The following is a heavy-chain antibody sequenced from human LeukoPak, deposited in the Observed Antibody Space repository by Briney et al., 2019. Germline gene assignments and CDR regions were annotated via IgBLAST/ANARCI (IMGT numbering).Heavy chain of an antibody. CDR3: ARGRVSSSTWYSTYYYYFYMDV. CDR2: VDHTGST. CDR1: GGSFSDYW. Sequence: SETLSLTCAVYGGSFSDYWWTWIRQSPGKGLEWIGYVDHTGSTNFNPSLNGRASISRDTTKNLFSLRLMSVTAADTAVYFCARGRVSSSTWYSTYYYYFYMDVWGKGTTVTVSS. D-gene: IGHD1-1*01. J-gene: IGHJ6*03. V-gene: IGHV4-34*11.